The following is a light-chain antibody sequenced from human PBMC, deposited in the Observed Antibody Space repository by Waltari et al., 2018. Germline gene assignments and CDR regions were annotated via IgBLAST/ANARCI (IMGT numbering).Light chain of an antibody. CDR1: SSNIGGHL. V-gene: IGLV1-51*01. CDR2: DNN. CDR3: GTWDSSLNGHI. Sequence: QSVLTQPPSVSGDPGQRVTISCTGSSSNIGGHLVYWYQQLPGSAPTVLIYDNNNLPSGISDRFSGSKSGTSASLTITGLQPGDEADYYCGTWDSSLNGHIFGPGTRLTVL. J-gene: IGLJ1*01.